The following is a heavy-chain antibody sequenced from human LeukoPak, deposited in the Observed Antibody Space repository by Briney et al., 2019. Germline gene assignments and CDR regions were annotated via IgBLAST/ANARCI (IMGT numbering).Heavy chain of an antibody. J-gene: IGHJ4*02. Sequence: SETLSLTCTVSGGSLSTYHWSWIRQPPGKGLEWIGYNSYTGGTIYNPSLKSRVTVSLETSKNQFSLKLNSVTAADTAVYYCARRLRATAGGLGAFDSWGQGTPVTVSS. CDR2: NSYTGGT. CDR1: GGSLSTYH. V-gene: IGHV4-59*08. CDR3: ARRLRATAGGLGAFDS. D-gene: IGHD3-16*01.